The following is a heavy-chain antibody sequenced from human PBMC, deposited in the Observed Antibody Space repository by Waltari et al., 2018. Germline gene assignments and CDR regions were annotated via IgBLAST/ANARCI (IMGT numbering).Heavy chain of an antibody. D-gene: IGHD3-3*01. CDR1: GGSISSSSFH. J-gene: IGHJ3*02. CDR2: IYYSGST. V-gene: IGHV4-39*02. Sequence: QLQLQESGPGLVKPSETLSLICTVSGGSISSSSFHWDWIRQPPGKGLEWIGNIYYSGSTSSNPSLKSRVTISVDTSKNHLLLKLTSVSAADSSVYYCARRFGNAFDIWGQGIMVTVSS. CDR3: ARRFGNAFDI.